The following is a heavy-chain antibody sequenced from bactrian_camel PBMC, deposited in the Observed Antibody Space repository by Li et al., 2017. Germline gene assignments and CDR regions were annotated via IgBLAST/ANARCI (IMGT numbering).Heavy chain of an antibody. J-gene: IGHJ4*01. CDR1: GYITSRYC. V-gene: IGHV3S40*01. D-gene: IGHD2*01. Sequence: VQLVESGGGSVQAGGSLILSCAASGYITSRYCIGWFRQAPGKEREGVAAIYTGRGSTYYADSVKGRFTISQDNAKNTVYLQMNSLKPEDTAMYYCAANFGPYCSGPYLARRANFLGQGTQVTVS. CDR2: IYTGRGST.